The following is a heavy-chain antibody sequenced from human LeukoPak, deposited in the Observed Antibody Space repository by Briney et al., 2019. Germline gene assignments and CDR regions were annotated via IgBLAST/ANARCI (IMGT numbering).Heavy chain of an antibody. CDR3: ARTIGYPNYYFDY. J-gene: IGHJ4*02. D-gene: IGHD5-24*01. CDR1: GGSISSGSYY. CDR2: IYTSGST. V-gene: IGHV4-61*02. Sequence: PSQTLSLTCTVSGGSISSGSYYWSWIRQPAGKGLEWIGRIYTSGSTNYNPSLKSRVTISVDTSKNQFSLKLSSVTAADTAVYYCARTIGYPNYYFDYWGQGTLVTVSS.